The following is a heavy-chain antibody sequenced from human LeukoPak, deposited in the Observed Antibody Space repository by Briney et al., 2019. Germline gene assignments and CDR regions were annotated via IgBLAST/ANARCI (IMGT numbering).Heavy chain of an antibody. CDR2: IDSSGGST. D-gene: IGHD6-25*01. Sequence: GGSLRLSCAASGFTFSNYGMSWVRQSPGKGLEWVSAIDSSGGSTYYADSVRGRFTISRDNSKNTLYLQMNSLRAEDTAVFYCARRTGAASGFDYWGQGTLATVSS. CDR1: GFTFSNYG. CDR3: ARRTGAASGFDY. J-gene: IGHJ4*02. V-gene: IGHV3-23*01.